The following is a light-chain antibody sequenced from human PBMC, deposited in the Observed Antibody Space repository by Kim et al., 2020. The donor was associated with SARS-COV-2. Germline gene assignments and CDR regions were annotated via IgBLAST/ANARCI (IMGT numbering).Light chain of an antibody. CDR2: AAS. CDR3: QQSRT. J-gene: IGKJ1*01. Sequence: DIQLTQSPSFLSASVGDRVTITCRASQGISSYLAWYQQKPGKAPKLLIYAASTLQSGVPSRFSGSGSGTEFTLTISSLQPEDFATYYCQQSRTFGQGTKVDIK. CDR1: QGISSY. V-gene: IGKV1-9*01.